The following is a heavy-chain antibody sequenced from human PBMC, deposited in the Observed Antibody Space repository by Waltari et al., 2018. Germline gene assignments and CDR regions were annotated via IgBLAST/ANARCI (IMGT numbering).Heavy chain of an antibody. Sequence: QVQLQQWGAGLLKPSETLSLTCAVSGGSFSGYQLTWIRQPPGKGLEWIGEISHFGSTKYNSSLVGRVTISIDTSKNHFSLTLNSVTAADTAVYYCARVLRRSRGAFDIWGQGTMVTVSS. V-gene: IGHV4-34*01. CDR1: GGSFSGYQ. D-gene: IGHD2-15*01. CDR3: ARVLRRSRGAFDI. J-gene: IGHJ3*02. CDR2: ISHFGST.